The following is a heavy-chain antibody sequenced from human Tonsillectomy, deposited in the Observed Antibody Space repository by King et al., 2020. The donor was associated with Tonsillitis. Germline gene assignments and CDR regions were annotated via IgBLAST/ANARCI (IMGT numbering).Heavy chain of an antibody. Sequence: QLVQSGAEVKKPGESLTISCKGSGYSFTTHWIGWGRQMPGEGLDYMGMVYPGDSDFRSNPSFQGQVTISADKSISTAYLQWSSLQASDTGMYYCARALSPRDNAFQIWGQGTMITVSS. J-gene: IGHJ3*02. D-gene: IGHD5-24*01. CDR2: VYPGDSDF. CDR1: GYSFTTHW. CDR3: ARALSPRDNAFQI. V-gene: IGHV5-51*01.